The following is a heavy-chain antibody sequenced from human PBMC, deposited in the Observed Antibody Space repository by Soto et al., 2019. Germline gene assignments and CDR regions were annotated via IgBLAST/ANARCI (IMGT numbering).Heavy chain of an antibody. CDR2: IYYSGST. CDR3: ARRGGAGYCSSTSCYHYYYYMDV. J-gene: IGHJ6*03. V-gene: IGHV4-59*08. Sequence: PSETLSLTCTVSGGSISSYYWSWIRQPPGKGLEWIGYIYYSGSTNYNPSLKSRVTISVDTSKNQFSLKLSSVTAADTAVYYCARRGGAGYCSSTSCYHYYYYMDVWGKGTTVTVSS. D-gene: IGHD2-2*01. CDR1: GGSISSYY.